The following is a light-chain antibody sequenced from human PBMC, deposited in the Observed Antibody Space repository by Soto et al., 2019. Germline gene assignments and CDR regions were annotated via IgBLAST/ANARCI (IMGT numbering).Light chain of an antibody. Sequence: DIVLTQTPLSLSVSPGQPASMSCKTRQSPLHYDGKTHLYWYLQRPGQSPQLLIYEVSNRFSGVPDRFSGSGSVTDVTLKISRVEAEDVGVYYCMQTKQLPVTFGQGTKLEIK. CDR1: QSPLHYDGKTH. V-gene: IGKV2D-29*02. J-gene: IGKJ1*01. CDR2: EVS. CDR3: MQTKQLPVT.